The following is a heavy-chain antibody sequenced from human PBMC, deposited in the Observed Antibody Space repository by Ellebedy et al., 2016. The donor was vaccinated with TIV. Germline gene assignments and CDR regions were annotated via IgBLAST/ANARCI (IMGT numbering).Heavy chain of an antibody. D-gene: IGHD6-19*01. V-gene: IGHV3-23*01. CDR3: AKGRYSTGWYDGMDV. J-gene: IGHJ6*02. CDR1: GFTFSSYG. CDR2: IRGSGDSM. Sequence: GESLKISCAASGFTFSSYGMHWVRQAPGKGLEWVAGIRGSGDSMYYVGSVKGRFTISRDNSKNMLYLQMKSLRAEDTAVYYCAKGRYSTGWYDGMDVWGQGTTVTVSS.